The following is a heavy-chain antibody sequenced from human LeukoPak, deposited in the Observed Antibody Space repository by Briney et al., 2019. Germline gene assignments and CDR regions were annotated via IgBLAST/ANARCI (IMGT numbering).Heavy chain of an antibody. J-gene: IGHJ4*02. V-gene: IGHV3-23*01. CDR3: ARLYSGSSSWFDY. CDR1: GFTFVSFA. CDR2: IGDSGGST. D-gene: IGHD1-26*01. Sequence: GSLRLSCAASGFTFVSFAMSWVRQAPGKGPEWVATIGDSGGSTHYADSVKGRFTISGDNSKSTLYLQMNSLRAEDTAVYFCARLYSGSSSWFDYWGQGTLVTVSS.